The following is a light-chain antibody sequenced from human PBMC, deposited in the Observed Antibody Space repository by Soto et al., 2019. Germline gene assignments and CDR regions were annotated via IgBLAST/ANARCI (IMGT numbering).Light chain of an antibody. CDR1: QSISSW. Sequence: DIQMAQSPSTLSASVGDRVTITCRASQSISSWLAWYQQKPGKAPKLLIYDASSLDSGVPSRFSGSGSGTEFTLTISSLQPDDFATYYCQQYNSYSPAFGQGTKVDIK. CDR3: QQYNSYSPA. CDR2: DAS. J-gene: IGKJ1*01. V-gene: IGKV1-5*01.